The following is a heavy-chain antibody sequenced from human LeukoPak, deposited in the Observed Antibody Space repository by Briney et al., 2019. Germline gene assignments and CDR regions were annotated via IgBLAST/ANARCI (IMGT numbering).Heavy chain of an antibody. J-gene: IGHJ4*02. CDR1: GFTFSSYW. CDR2: INHSGST. Sequence: GSLRLSCAASGFTFSSYWMSWVRQPPGKGLEWIGEINHSGSTNYNPSLKSRVTISVDTSKNQFSLKLSSVTAADTAVYYCARVGYDFWSGYRRKYYFDYWGQGTLVAVSS. V-gene: IGHV4-34*01. D-gene: IGHD3-3*01. CDR3: ARVGYDFWSGYRRKYYFDY.